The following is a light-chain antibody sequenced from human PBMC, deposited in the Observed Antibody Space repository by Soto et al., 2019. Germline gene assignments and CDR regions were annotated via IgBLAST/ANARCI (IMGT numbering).Light chain of an antibody. J-gene: IGLJ1*01. CDR1: SSDVGGYQY. CDR2: EGI. CDR3: CSYVGATTYV. V-gene: IGLV2-23*01. Sequence: QSVLTQPASVSGSPGQSITIYCTGTSSDVGGYQYVSWYQQHPGKAPKVIVYEGIKRPSGVSDRFSGSTSGSTASLTISGLQAEDEAEYFCCSYVGATTYVFGSGAKVTVL.